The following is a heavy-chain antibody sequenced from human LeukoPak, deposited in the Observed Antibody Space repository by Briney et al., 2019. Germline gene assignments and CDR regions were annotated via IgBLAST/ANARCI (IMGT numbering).Heavy chain of an antibody. Sequence: GGSLTLSCAASGFTFSSHAMAWVRQAPGRGLEWVSVLYSGGATYYADSVKGRFTISRHNSENTLYLQMNNLRPEDTAVYFCARHYYDAKAFDVWGQGTMVTVSS. V-gene: IGHV3-53*04. D-gene: IGHD3-22*01. CDR2: LYSGGAT. J-gene: IGHJ3*01. CDR3: ARHYYDAKAFDV. CDR1: GFTFSSHA.